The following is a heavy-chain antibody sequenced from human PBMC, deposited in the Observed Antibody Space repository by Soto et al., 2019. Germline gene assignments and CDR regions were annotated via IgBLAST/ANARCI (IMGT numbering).Heavy chain of an antibody. D-gene: IGHD4-17*01. Sequence: EVQLVESGGGLVQPGGSLRLYCAASGFTFSTYSMNWVRQAPGKGLEWVSFITSSSDYINQADSVKGRFTISRDNDKNSLYLQMNSLREEDTAVYYCARDGDGDDGFDYWGQGTLVTVSS. CDR1: GFTFSTYS. CDR3: ARDGDGDDGFDY. V-gene: IGHV3-48*02. CDR2: ITSSSDYI. J-gene: IGHJ4*02.